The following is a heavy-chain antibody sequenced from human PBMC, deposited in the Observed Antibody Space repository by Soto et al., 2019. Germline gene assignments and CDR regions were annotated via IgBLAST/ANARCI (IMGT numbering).Heavy chain of an antibody. V-gene: IGHV1-69*04. D-gene: IGHD3-10*01. CDR2: IIPILGIA. CDR1: GGTFSSYT. Sequence: QVQLVHSGAEVKKPGSSVKVSCKASGGTFSSYTISWVRQAPGQGLEWMGRIIPILGIANYAQKFQGRVTITADKSTSTAYMELSSLRSEDTAVYYCAREVLWFGELSPQSAFDIWGQGTMVTVSS. J-gene: IGHJ3*02. CDR3: AREVLWFGELSPQSAFDI.